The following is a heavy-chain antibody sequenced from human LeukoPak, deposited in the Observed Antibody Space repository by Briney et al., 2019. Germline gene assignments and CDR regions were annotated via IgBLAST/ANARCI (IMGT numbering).Heavy chain of an antibody. J-gene: IGHJ4*02. CDR1: GFTFSSYD. CDR3: AKGFSNESPFDY. Sequence: GGSLRLSCAASGFTFSSYDMSWVRQAPGKGLEWISAISGSGGSTYYADYVKGRFTISRDNSKNTLYLQMNSLRAEDTAVYYCAKGFSNESPFDYWGQGTLVTVSS. V-gene: IGHV3-23*01. CDR2: ISGSGGST.